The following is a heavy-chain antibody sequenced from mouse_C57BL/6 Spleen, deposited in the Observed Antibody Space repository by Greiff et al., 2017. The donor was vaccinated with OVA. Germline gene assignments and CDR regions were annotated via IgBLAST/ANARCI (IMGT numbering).Heavy chain of an antibody. Sequence: QVHVKQSGAELVKPGASVKISCKASGYAFSSYWMNWVKQRPGKGLEWIGQIYPGDGDTNYNGKFKGKATLTADKSSSTAYMQLSSLTSEDSAVYFCARDTTVYFDYWGQGTTLTVSS. CDR1: GYAFSSYW. J-gene: IGHJ2*01. CDR2: IYPGDGDT. V-gene: IGHV1-80*01. CDR3: ARDTTVYFDY. D-gene: IGHD1-1*01.